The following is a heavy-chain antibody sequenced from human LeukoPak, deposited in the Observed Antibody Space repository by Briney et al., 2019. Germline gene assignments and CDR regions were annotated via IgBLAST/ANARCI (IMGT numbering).Heavy chain of an antibody. J-gene: IGHJ4*02. Sequence: SETLSLTCTVSGGSISSGSYYWSWIRQPAGKGLEWIGRIYTSGSTNYNPSLKSRVTISVDTSKNQFSLKLSSVTAADTAVYYCVRDGSDYWGQGTLVTVSS. CDR3: VRDGSDY. CDR1: GGSISSGSYY. D-gene: IGHD6-25*01. V-gene: IGHV4-61*02. CDR2: IYTSGST.